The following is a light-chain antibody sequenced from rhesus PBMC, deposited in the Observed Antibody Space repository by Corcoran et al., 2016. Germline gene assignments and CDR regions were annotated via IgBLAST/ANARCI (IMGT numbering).Light chain of an antibody. CDR3: QQYDYLPYS. Sequence: DIQMTQAPSSLSASVGDKVTITCHASQGISSWLAWYQQKPGKAPKTLIYYASSLQSGVPSKCSGSGSGTVYTLTISSLQPEDFATFDCQQYDYLPYSLGQGTKVAIK. V-gene: IGKV1-19*01. CDR1: QGISSW. J-gene: IGKJ2*01. CDR2: YAS.